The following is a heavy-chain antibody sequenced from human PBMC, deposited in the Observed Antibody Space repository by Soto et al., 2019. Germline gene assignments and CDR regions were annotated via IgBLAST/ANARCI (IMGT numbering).Heavy chain of an antibody. CDR2: IYPGDSDT. J-gene: IGHJ3*02. CDR1: GYTFTTYW. D-gene: IGHD4-17*01. Sequence: GESLKISCKGSGYTFTTYWIGWVRQMPGKGLECMGIIYPGDSDTRYSPSFQGQVTISADKSTTTAYLQWSSLKASDTAMYYCARGGYGGNSKDTFYIWGPGTMVTVSS. V-gene: IGHV5-51*01. CDR3: ARGGYGGNSKDTFYI.